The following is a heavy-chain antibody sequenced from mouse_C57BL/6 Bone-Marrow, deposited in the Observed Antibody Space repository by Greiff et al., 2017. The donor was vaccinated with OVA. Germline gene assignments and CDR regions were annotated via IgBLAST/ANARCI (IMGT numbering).Heavy chain of an antibody. V-gene: IGHV1-50*01. CDR3: ARRRLLYAMDY. J-gene: IGHJ4*01. Sequence: VQLQQPGAELVKPGASVKLSCKASGYTFTSYWMQWVKQRPGQGLEWIGEIDPSDSYTNYNQKFKGKATLTVDTSSSTAYMQLSSLTSEDSAVYYCARRRLLYAMDYWGQGTSVTVSS. D-gene: IGHD2-3*01. CDR1: GYTFTSYW. CDR2: IDPSDSYT.